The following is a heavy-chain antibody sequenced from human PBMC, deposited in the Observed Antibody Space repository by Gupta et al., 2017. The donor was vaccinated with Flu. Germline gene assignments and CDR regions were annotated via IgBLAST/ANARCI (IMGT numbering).Heavy chain of an antibody. CDR3: ARGPPGDSGYDTPLDY. CDR1: GGTFSSYT. Sequence: QVQLVKSGAEVKKPGSSVKVSCKASGGTFSSYTISWVRQAPGQGLEWMGRIIPILGIANYAQKFQGRVTITADKSTSTAYMELSSLRSEDTAVYYCARGPPGDSGYDTPLDYWGQGTLVTVSS. V-gene: IGHV1-69*02. J-gene: IGHJ4*02. CDR2: IIPILGIA. D-gene: IGHD5-12*01.